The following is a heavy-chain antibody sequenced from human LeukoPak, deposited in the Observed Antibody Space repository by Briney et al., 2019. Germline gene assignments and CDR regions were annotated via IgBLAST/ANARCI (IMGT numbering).Heavy chain of an antibody. CDR3: ARGAYYDYVWGSYRLPAYFDY. CDR1: GGTFSSYA. CDR2: IIPILGIA. J-gene: IGHJ4*02. V-gene: IGHV1-69*04. Sequence: SVKVSCKASGGTFSSYAISWVRQAPGQGLEWMGRIIPILGIANYAQKFQGRVTITADKSTSTAYMELSSLRSEDTAVYYCARGAYYDYVWGSYRLPAYFDYWGQGTLVTVSS. D-gene: IGHD3-16*02.